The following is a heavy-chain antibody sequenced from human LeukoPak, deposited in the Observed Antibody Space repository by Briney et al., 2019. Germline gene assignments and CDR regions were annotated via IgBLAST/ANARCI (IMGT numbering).Heavy chain of an antibody. J-gene: IGHJ3*02. CDR2: ISSSGTTI. CDR3: ARDFYAYCGGDCPNAFDI. Sequence: GGSLRLSCAASGFTFSSYSMNWVRQAPGKGLEWVSYISSSGTTIYYADSVKGRFTISRDNAKNSLYLQMNSLRAEDTAVYYCARDFYAYCGGDCPNAFDIWGQGTMVTVSS. CDR1: GFTFSSYS. D-gene: IGHD2-21*02. V-gene: IGHV3-48*04.